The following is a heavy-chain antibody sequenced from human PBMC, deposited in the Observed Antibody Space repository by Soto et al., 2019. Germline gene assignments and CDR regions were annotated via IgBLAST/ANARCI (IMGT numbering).Heavy chain of an antibody. V-gene: IGHV4-38-2*02. CDR3: ARDLGLAVVAAVIKYYGLDV. Sequence: SETLSLTCGLSGYSISSGYYWGWIRQPPGKGLEWIGSIYRGGSTYYNPSLKSRVTISADTSKNQFSLNLSSVTAADTAVYCCARDLGLAVVAAVIKYYGLDVWGQGTTVTVSS. CDR1: GYSISSGYY. J-gene: IGHJ6*02. D-gene: IGHD2-2*02. CDR2: IYRGGST.